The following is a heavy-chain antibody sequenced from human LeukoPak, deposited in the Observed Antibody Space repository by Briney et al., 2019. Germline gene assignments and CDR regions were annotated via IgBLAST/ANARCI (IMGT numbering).Heavy chain of an antibody. CDR1: GGSISSYY. V-gene: IGHV4-59*01. Sequence: SETLSLTCTVSGGSISSYYWSWIRQPPGKGLEWIGYIYYSGSTNYNPSLKSRVTISVDTSKNQSSLKLSSVTAADTAVYYCARVGSGWYSFRWFDPWGQGTLVTVSS. CDR3: ARVGSGWYSFRWFDP. CDR2: IYYSGST. J-gene: IGHJ5*02. D-gene: IGHD6-19*01.